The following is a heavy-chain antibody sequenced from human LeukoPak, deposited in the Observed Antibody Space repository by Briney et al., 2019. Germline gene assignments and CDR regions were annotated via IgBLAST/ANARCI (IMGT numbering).Heavy chain of an antibody. J-gene: IGHJ4*02. V-gene: IGHV3-21*01. Sequence: PGGSLRLSCAASGFTFSSYSMNWVRQAPGKGLEWVSSISGGSSYVYHADSVKGRFTISRDNAKNSLYLQMNSLRAEDTAVYYCARAYNWNLDYWGQGTLVTVSS. CDR2: ISGGSSYV. D-gene: IGHD1-20*01. CDR3: ARAYNWNLDY. CDR1: GFTFSSYS.